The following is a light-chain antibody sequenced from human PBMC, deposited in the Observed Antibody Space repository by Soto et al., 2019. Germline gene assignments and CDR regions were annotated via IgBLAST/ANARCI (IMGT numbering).Light chain of an antibody. CDR2: EVS. J-gene: IGLJ2*01. CDR1: SSDVGAYNY. CDR3: SSYAGSNKVV. Sequence: QSALTQPPSASGSPGQSVTISCTGTSSDVGAYNYVSWYQQHPGKAPKLMIYEVSKRPSGVPDRFSGSKSDNTASLTVSGLQAEDEADYYCSSYAGSNKVVFGGGTKLTVL. V-gene: IGLV2-8*01.